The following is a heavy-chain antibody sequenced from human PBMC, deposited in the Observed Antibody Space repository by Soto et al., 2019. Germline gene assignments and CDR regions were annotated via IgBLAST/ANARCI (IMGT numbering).Heavy chain of an antibody. CDR1: GFTFSSYA. CDR2: ISGSGGTT. Sequence: HPGGSLRLSCVASGFTFSSYALNWVRQAPGGGLEWVSAISGSGGTTYYADSVKGRFTISRDNSKSTLFLQMNSLRAEDDDIYYFETYTKVISTSFDYCGQGSLVTVS. J-gene: IGHJ4*02. D-gene: IGHD3-22*01. CDR3: ETYTKVISTSFDY. V-gene: IGHV3-23*01.